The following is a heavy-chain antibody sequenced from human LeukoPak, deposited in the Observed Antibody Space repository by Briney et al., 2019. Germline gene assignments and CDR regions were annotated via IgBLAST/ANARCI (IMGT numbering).Heavy chain of an antibody. J-gene: IGHJ4*02. CDR2: ISAYNGNT. D-gene: IGHD3-3*01. CDR1: GYTFTSYG. Sequence: ASVKVSCKASGYTFTSYGISWVRQAPGQGLEWIGWISAYNGNTNYAQKLQGRVTMTTDTSTSTAYMELRSLRSDDTAVYYCARVSYDFYESDYWGQGTLVTVSS. CDR3: ARVSYDFYESDY. V-gene: IGHV1-18*01.